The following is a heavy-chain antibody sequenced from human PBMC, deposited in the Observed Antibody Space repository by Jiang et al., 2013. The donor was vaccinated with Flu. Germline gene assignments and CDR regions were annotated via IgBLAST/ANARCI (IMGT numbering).Heavy chain of an antibody. J-gene: IGHJ4*02. CDR2: ISGTGGST. CDR1: GFTFSNYA. CDR3: AKDIRIAVADVYFDY. Sequence: VQLLESGGGLVEPGGSLRLSCAASGFTFSNYAMSWVRQAPGKGLEWVSDISGTGGSTYYADSVKGRFTISRDNSKNTLYLQMNSLRAEDTAVYYCAKDIRIAVADVYFDYWGQGTLVTVSS. V-gene: IGHV3-23*01. D-gene: IGHD6-19*01.